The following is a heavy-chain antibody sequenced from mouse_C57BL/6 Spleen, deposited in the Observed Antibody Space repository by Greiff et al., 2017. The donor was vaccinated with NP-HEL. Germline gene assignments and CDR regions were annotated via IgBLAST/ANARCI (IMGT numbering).Heavy chain of an antibody. CDR1: GFTFSDYG. V-gene: IGHV5-17*01. D-gene: IGHD1-1*01. CDR3: ARGTTVVRYAMDY. CDR2: ISSGSSTI. Sequence: EVNLVESGGGLVKPGGSLKLSCAASGFTFSDYGMHWVRQAPEKGLEWVAYISSGSSTIYYADTVKGRFTISRDNAKNTLFLQMTSLRSEDTAMYYCARGTTVVRYAMDYWGQGTSVTVSS. J-gene: IGHJ4*01.